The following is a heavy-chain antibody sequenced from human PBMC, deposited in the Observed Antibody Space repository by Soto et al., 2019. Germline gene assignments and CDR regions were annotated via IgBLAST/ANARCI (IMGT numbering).Heavy chain of an antibody. CDR2: ISAYNGNT. J-gene: IGHJ6*02. CDR1: GYTFTSYG. Sequence: GASVKVSCKASGYTFTSYGISWVRQAPGQGLEWMGWISAYNGNTNYAQKLQGRVTMTTETSTSTAYMELRSLRSDDTAVYYCARGRGRTDYYYYYYGMDVWGQGTTVTVSS. V-gene: IGHV1-18*01. D-gene: IGHD3-10*01. CDR3: ARGRGRTDYYYYYYGMDV.